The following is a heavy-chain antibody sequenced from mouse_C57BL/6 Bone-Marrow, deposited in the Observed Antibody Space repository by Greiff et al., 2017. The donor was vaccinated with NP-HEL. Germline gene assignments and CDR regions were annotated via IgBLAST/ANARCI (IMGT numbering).Heavy chain of an antibody. V-gene: IGHV1-50*01. J-gene: IGHJ1*03. Sequence: VQLQQPGAELVKPGASVKLSCKASGYTFTSYWMQWVKQRPGQGLEWIGEIDPSDSNTNYNQKFKGKATLTVDTSSSTAYMQLSSLTSEDSAVYYCASFLYYYGSSPWYFDVWGTGTTVTVSS. D-gene: IGHD1-1*01. CDR3: ASFLYYYGSSPWYFDV. CDR2: IDPSDSNT. CDR1: GYTFTSYW.